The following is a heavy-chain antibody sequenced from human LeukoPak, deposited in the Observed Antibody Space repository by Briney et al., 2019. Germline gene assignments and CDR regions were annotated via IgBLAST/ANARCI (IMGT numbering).Heavy chain of an antibody. CDR3: ARQRSGNFPAYFDY. CDR2: FIPLFDKA. V-gene: IGHV1-69*13. CDR1: GGGSE. D-gene: IGHD1-26*01. Sequence: ASVKVSCKSPGGGSEINWVRQAPGQGLEWMGGFIPLFDKANYAQKFQGRVSIIADESTSTTYMELSSLRSDDTAIYYCARQRSGNFPAYFDYWGPGTLVTVSS. J-gene: IGHJ4*02.